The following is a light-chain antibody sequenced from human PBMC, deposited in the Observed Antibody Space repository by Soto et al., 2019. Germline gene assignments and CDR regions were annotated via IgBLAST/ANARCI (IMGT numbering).Light chain of an antibody. CDR1: DSVIIY. J-gene: IGKJ4*01. CDR3: QQRSHSST. Sequence: IVLTKSPATLSLSRGERATRYXRASDSVIIYLSWYQQITGKAPRXXIYXASKKGTSIPARFSGSGSGTDFTLTIRILEPQVSAVYYCQQRSHSSTFGGGTKVDI. V-gene: IGKV3-11*01. CDR2: XAS.